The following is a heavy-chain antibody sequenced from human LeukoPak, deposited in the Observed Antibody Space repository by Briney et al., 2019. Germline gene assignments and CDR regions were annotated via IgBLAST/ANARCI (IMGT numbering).Heavy chain of an antibody. CDR1: GFTFSSYA. Sequence: GGSLRLSCAASGFTFSSYAMHWVRQAPGKGLEWVAVISYDGSNKYYADSVKGRFTISRDNSKNTLYLQMNSLRAEDTAVYYCARDRPNSSGWYLGYYYYYCGMDVWGQGTTVTVSS. CDR3: ARDRPNSSGWYLGYYYYYCGMDV. V-gene: IGHV3-30*04. D-gene: IGHD6-19*01. CDR2: ISYDGSNK. J-gene: IGHJ6*02.